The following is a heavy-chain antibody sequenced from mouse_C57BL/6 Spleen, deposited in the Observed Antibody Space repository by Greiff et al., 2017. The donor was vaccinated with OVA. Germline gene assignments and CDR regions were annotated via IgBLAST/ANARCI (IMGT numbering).Heavy chain of an antibody. CDR3: ARRGAHY. CDR2: IDPADSYT. V-gene: IGHV1-50*01. J-gene: IGHJ2*01. CDR1: GYTFTSYW. Sequence: VQLQQPGAELVKPGASVKLSCKASGYTFTSYWMPWVKQRPGQGLEWIGEIDPADSYTNYNQKFQGKATLTVDTSSSTAYMQLSRLTSEDSAVYYCARRGAHYWGQGTTLTVSS.